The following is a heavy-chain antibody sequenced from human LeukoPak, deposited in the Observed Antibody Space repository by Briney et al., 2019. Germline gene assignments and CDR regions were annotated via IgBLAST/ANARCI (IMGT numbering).Heavy chain of an antibody. CDR3: ARVIAAAGYYYYYYYMDV. D-gene: IGHD6-13*01. Sequence: GGSLRLSCTASGFTFRTYEMNWVRQAPGKGLELDSYISSSGSTIYYADSVKGRFTISRDNAKNSLYLQMNSLRAEDAAVYYCARVIAAAGYYYYYYYMDVWGKGTTVTVSS. J-gene: IGHJ6*03. CDR2: ISSSGSTI. CDR1: GFTFRTYE. V-gene: IGHV3-48*03.